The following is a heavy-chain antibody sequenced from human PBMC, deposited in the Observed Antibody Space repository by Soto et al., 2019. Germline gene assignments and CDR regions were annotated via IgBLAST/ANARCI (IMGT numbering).Heavy chain of an antibody. CDR2: ISGSGGST. CDR1: GFTFSSYA. CDR3: AKSPPGYYDYIWGSYRYSGY. V-gene: IGHV3-23*01. Sequence: GGSLRLSCAASGFTFSSYAMSWVRQAPGKGLEWVSAISGSGGSTYYADSVKGRFTISRDNSKNTLYLQMNSLRAEDTAVYYCAKSPPGYYDYIWGSYRYSGYWGQGTLVTVSS. D-gene: IGHD3-16*02. J-gene: IGHJ4*02.